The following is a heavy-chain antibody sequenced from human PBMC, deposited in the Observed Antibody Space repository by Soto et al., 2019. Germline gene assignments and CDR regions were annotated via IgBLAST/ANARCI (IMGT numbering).Heavy chain of an antibody. Sequence: GGSLRLSCAASGFTFSSYSMNWVRQAPGKGLEWVSSISSSSSYIYYADSVKGRFTISRDSAKNSLYLQMNSLRAEDTAVYYCARVIAAAGHVDYWGQGTLVTVSS. D-gene: IGHD6-13*01. CDR2: ISSSSSYI. CDR1: GFTFSSYS. V-gene: IGHV3-21*01. CDR3: ARVIAAAGHVDY. J-gene: IGHJ4*02.